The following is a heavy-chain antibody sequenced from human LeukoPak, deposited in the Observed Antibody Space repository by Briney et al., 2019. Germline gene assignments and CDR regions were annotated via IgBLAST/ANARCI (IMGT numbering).Heavy chain of an antibody. Sequence: PSETLSLTCTVSGGSISNYYWSWIRQPPGKGLEWIGCIYYSGSTYYNPSLRSRVTISVDTSKNQFSLNLNSVTAADTAVYYCARALSGTYGLFQHWGQGTLVTVSS. J-gene: IGHJ1*01. CDR1: GGSISNYY. CDR3: ARALSGTYGLFQH. D-gene: IGHD1-26*01. CDR2: IYYSGST. V-gene: IGHV4-59*01.